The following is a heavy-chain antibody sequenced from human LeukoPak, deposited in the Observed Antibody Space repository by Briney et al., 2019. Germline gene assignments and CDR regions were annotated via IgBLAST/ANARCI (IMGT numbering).Heavy chain of an antibody. CDR2: ISGNSHIA. CDR1: GFTFTSYA. CDR3: ARDFH. V-gene: IGHV3-23*01. Sequence: GGSLRLSCAASGFTFTSYAMTWVRQAPGKGLEWVSTISGNSHIAYYADSVKGRFTISRDNARNSLYLQMNSLRAEDTAVYYCARDFHWGQGTLVTVSS. D-gene: IGHD2/OR15-2a*01. J-gene: IGHJ4*02.